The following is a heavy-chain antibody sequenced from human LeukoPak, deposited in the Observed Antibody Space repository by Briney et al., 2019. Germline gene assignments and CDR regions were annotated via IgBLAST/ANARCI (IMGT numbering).Heavy chain of an antibody. CDR1: GYSFTSYW. CDR2: MYPGDSDT. Sequence: GESLKISCKASGYSFTSYWIGWVRQMPGKGLEWMGIMYPGDSDTGYSPSFQGQVTISADKSISTAYLQWSSLKASDTAMYYCARRAYYDSSGYYEEADFWGQGTLVTVSS. J-gene: IGHJ4*02. CDR3: ARRAYYDSSGYYEEADF. D-gene: IGHD3-22*01. V-gene: IGHV5-51*01.